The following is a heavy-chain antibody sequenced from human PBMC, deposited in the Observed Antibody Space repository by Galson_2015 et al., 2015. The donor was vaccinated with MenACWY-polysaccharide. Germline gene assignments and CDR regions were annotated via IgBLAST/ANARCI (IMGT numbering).Heavy chain of an antibody. V-gene: IGHV1-2*02. CDR1: GYTFTGYY. D-gene: IGHD2/OR15-2a*01. CDR3: ARHAFYEDNTIDY. CDR2: INPNSGGT. Sequence: SVKVSCKASGYTFTGYYMHWVRQAPGQGLEWMGWINPNSGGTNYAQKFQGRVTMTRDTSISTAYMELSRLRSDDTAVYYCARHAFYEDNTIDYWGQGTLVTVSS. J-gene: IGHJ4*02.